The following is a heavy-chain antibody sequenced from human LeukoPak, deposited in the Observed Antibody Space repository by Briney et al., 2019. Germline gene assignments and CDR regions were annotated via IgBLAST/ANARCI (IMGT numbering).Heavy chain of an antibody. CDR2: SSGSTI. CDR1: GFTFSSYE. V-gene: IGHV3-48*03. D-gene: IGHD3-10*01. J-gene: IGHJ6*03. CDR3: AKDDSPFSDYMDV. Sequence: GGSLRLSCAASGFTFSSYEMNWVRQAPGKGLEWVSSSGSTIYYADSVKRRFTISRDNAKNSLYLQMNSLRAEDTAVYYCAKDDSPFSDYMDVWGKGTTVTISS.